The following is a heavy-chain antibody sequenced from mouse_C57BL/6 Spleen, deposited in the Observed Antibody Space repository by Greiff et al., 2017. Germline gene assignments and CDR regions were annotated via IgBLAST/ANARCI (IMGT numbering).Heavy chain of an antibody. D-gene: IGHD1-1*01. CDR2: IYPSDSET. J-gene: IGHJ1*03. CDR3: AREGTTVVAHWYFDV. CDR1: GYTFTSYW. V-gene: IGHV1-61*01. Sequence: VQLQQPGAELVRPGSSVKLSCKASGYTFTSYWMDWVKQRPGQGLEWIGNIYPSDSETHYNQKFKDKATLTVDKSSSTAYMQLSSLTSEDSAVYYCAREGTTVVAHWYFDVWGTGTTVTVSS.